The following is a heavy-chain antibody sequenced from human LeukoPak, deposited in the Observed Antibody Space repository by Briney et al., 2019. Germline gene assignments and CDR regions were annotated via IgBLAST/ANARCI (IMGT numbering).Heavy chain of an antibody. Sequence: ASVTVSCKASGHTSTTYAIHWVRQAPGQGLEWMGWINAGNGNIKYSQKFQGRVTITGDTSASTAYMELSSLRSEDTAVYYCARGYCSSTSCYMDVWGQGTTVT. CDR1: GHTSTTYA. CDR3: ARGYCSSTSCYMDV. J-gene: IGHJ6*02. D-gene: IGHD2-2*01. V-gene: IGHV1-3*01. CDR2: INAGNGNI.